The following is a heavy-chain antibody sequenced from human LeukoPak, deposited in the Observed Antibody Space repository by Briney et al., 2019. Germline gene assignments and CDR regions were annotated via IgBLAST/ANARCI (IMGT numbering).Heavy chain of an antibody. CDR3: AREGYGVDV. Sequence: SQTLSLTCAVSGGSISSGGYSWSWIRQPPGQGLEWIGYIYHSGSTYYNPSLKSRVTISVDRSKNQFSLKLSSVTAADTAVYYCAREGYGVDVWGQGTTVTVSS. V-gene: IGHV4-30-2*01. J-gene: IGHJ6*02. CDR2: IYHSGST. CDR1: GGSISSGGYS.